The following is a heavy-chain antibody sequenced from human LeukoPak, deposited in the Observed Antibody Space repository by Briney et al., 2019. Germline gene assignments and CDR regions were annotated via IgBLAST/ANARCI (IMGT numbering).Heavy chain of an antibody. CDR3: ARDLPPTY. CDR2: IYHSGST. Sequence: SETLSLTCAVSGGSISSGGYSWSWIRQPPGKGLEWIGFIYHSGSTFYDPSLKSRVTISIDRSMNQFSLRLTSVTAAHTAVYYCARDLPPTYWGQGTLVTVSS. CDR1: GGSISSGGYS. V-gene: IGHV4-30-2*01. J-gene: IGHJ4*02.